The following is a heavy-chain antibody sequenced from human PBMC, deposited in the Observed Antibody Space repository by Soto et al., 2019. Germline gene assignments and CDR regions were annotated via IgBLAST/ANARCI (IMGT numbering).Heavy chain of an antibody. CDR1: GGSISSYY. J-gene: IGHJ4*02. CDR2: IYYSGST. Sequence: SETLSLTCAVSGGSISSYYWSWIRQPPGKGLEWIGYIYYSGSTNYNPSLKSRVTISVDTSKNQFSLKVSSVTAADTAVYYCARLEGSGSYYHRHFDYWGQGTLVTVSS. V-gene: IGHV4-59*08. CDR3: ARLEGSGSYYHRHFDY. D-gene: IGHD3-10*01.